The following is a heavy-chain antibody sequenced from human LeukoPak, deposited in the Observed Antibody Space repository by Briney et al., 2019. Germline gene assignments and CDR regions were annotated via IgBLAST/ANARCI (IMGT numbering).Heavy chain of an antibody. CDR2: IYYSGST. V-gene: IGHV4-59*08. CDR1: GGSISSYY. Sequence: SETLSLTCTVSGGSISSYYWSWIRQPPGKGLEWIGYIYYSGSTNYNPSLKSRVTISVDTSKNQFSLKLSSVTAADTAVYYCARMSRGYSYGYFYYFDYWGQGTLVTVSS. CDR3: ARMSRGYSYGYFYYFDY. J-gene: IGHJ4*02. D-gene: IGHD5-18*01.